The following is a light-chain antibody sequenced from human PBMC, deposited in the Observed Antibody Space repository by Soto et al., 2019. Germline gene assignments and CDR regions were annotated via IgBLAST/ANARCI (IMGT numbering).Light chain of an antibody. Sequence: EIVLTQSPGTLSLSPGERATLSCRASQSVFHNNLAWYQQKPGQAPRLLMFGASSRATGIPDRFSGSGSGTAFTLTISRLEPEDLAIYHCQQYGGSPRTFGQGTKLEIK. CDR3: QQYGGSPRT. J-gene: IGKJ2*01. CDR1: QSVFHNN. V-gene: IGKV3-20*01. CDR2: GAS.